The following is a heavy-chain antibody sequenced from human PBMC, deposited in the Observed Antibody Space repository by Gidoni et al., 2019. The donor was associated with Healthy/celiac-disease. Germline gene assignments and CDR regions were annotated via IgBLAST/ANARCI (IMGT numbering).Heavy chain of an antibody. D-gene: IGHD1-26*01. CDR1: GFTFSSYA. J-gene: IGHJ6*02. Sequence: QVQLVESGGGVVQPGRSLRLSCAASGFTFSSYAMTWVRQAPGKGREWVAVIAYDGSNKYYADSVKGRFTISRDNSKNTLYLQMNSLRAEDTAVYYCARDFNTLDVEPYYYYYYGMDVWGQGTTVTVSS. V-gene: IGHV3-30-3*01. CDR2: IAYDGSNK. CDR3: ARDFNTLDVEPYYYYYYGMDV.